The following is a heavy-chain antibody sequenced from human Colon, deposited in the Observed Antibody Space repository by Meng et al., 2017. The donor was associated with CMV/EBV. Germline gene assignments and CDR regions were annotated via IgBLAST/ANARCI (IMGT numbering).Heavy chain of an antibody. CDR1: GFTFSSYS. J-gene: IGHJ4*02. CDR2: ISSSSNTK. D-gene: IGHD3-16*01. Sequence: SCAASGFTFSSYSMTWVRQAPGKGLEWVAFISSSSNTKHYADSVKGRFTISRNNAKNSLYLEMNSLRAEDTAVYYCARNLWGGLVPFFDYWGQGTLVTVSS. CDR3: ARNLWGGLVPFFDY. V-gene: IGHV3-48*04.